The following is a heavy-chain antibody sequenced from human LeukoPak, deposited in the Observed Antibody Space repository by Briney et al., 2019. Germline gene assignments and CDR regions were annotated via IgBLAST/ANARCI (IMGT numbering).Heavy chain of an antibody. V-gene: IGHV4-39*07. D-gene: IGHD3-3*01. Sequence: PSETLSLTCTVSGGSISSSSYYWGWIRQPPGKGLEWIGSIYHSGSTYYNPSLKSRVTISVDTSKNQFSLKLSSVTAADTAVYYCAMYYDFWSGYYGAFDIWGQGTMVTVSS. CDR3: AMYYDFWSGYYGAFDI. CDR2: IYHSGST. J-gene: IGHJ3*02. CDR1: GGSISSSSYY.